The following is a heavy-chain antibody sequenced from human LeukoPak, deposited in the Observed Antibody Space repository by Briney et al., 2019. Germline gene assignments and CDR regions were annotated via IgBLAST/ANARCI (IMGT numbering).Heavy chain of an antibody. CDR1: GFTFSDYY. Sequence: PGGSLRLPCAASGFTFSDYYMSWIRQAPGKGLEWVSYISSSGSTIYYADSVKGRFTISRDNTKNSLYLQMSSLRAEDTAVYYCARDGTAPGLYFDLWGQGTLVTVSS. CDR3: ARDGTAPGLYFDL. J-gene: IGHJ4*01. CDR2: ISSSGSTI. V-gene: IGHV3-11*01. D-gene: IGHD6-13*01.